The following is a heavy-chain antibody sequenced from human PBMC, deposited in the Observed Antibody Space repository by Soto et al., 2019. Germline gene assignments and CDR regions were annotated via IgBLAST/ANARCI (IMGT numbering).Heavy chain of an antibody. D-gene: IGHD2-15*01. CDR2: VQRRFDGGAI. J-gene: IGHJ6*02. CDR3: TTDSRGGGTHRVYDLYNYDLDI. Sequence: VHLVESGGGLVKPGGSLTLSCTASGFTFSNACLSWVRQAPGKGLEWVGRVQRRFDGGAIDYAAPVKGRFTISRDDSKATFFLHMNGLKSEVSAVYYCTTDSRGGGTHRVYDLYNYDLDIWGRGTTVTVSS. V-gene: IGHV3-15*01. CDR1: GFTFSNAC.